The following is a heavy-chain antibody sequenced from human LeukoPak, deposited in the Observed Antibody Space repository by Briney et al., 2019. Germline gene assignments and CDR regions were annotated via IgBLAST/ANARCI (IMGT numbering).Heavy chain of an antibody. CDR2: ISYDGSNK. CDR3: ARGHCSGGSCDSPHDAFDI. Sequence: PGGSLRLSCAASGFTFSSYVMHWVRQAPGKGLEWVAVISYDGSNKYQADSVKGRFTISRDNAKNTLYLQMNSLRAEDTAVYYCARGHCSGGSCDSPHDAFDIWGQGTMVTVSS. D-gene: IGHD2-15*01. CDR1: GFTFSSYV. V-gene: IGHV3-30*04. J-gene: IGHJ3*02.